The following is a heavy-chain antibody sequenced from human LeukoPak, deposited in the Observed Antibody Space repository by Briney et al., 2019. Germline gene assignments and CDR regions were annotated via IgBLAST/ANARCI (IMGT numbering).Heavy chain of an antibody. Sequence: SETLSLTCAVSVYSLSSGYYWGWIGKPPGRGLEWIGSIYHSGSTYYNPSLKCRVTISIDTSKNHFSLKPSSVTAADTAEYYCARERQYYMDVWGKGTTVTVSS. CDR2: IYHSGST. V-gene: IGHV4-38-2*02. J-gene: IGHJ6*03. CDR1: VYSLSSGYY. CDR3: ARERQYYMDV.